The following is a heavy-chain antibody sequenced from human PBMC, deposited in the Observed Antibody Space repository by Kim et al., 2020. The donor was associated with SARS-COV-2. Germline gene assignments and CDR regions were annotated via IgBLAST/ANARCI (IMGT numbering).Heavy chain of an antibody. D-gene: IGHD3-10*01. V-gene: IGHV4-31*02. CDR3: ARRAGVGGYYPFDY. Sequence: NPSLKRRIVISVDTSKNQFSLKLSSLTAADTAVYYCARRAGVGGYYPFDYWGQGALVTVSS. J-gene: IGHJ4*02.